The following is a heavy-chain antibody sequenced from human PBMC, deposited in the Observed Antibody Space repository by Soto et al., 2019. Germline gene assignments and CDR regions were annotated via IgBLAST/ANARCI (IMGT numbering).Heavy chain of an antibody. CDR1: GGSISSSSYY. V-gene: IGHV4-39*01. CDR3: ARQSNRRSSWYQDWFDL. CDR2: IYYSGST. Sequence: SETLSLSCTVSGGSISSSSYYWGWIRQPPGKGLEWIGSIYYSGSTYYNPSLKSRVTISVDTSKNQFSLKLSSVTAADTAVYYCARQSNRRSSWYQDWFDLWAQGTLVTVSS. D-gene: IGHD6-13*01. J-gene: IGHJ5*02.